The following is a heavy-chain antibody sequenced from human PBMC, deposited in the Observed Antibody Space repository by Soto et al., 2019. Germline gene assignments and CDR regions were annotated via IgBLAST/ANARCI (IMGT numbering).Heavy chain of an antibody. CDR1: GYTFTGYY. CDR2: INPNSGGT. J-gene: IGHJ6*02. Sequence: ASVKVSCKASGYTFTGYYMHWVRQAPGQGLEWMGWINPNSGGTNYAQKFQGWVTMTRDTSISTAYMKLSRLRSDDTAVYYCARGNKYYDFWSGPMDVWGQGTTVTVSS. CDR3: ARGNKYYDFWSGPMDV. D-gene: IGHD3-3*01. V-gene: IGHV1-2*04.